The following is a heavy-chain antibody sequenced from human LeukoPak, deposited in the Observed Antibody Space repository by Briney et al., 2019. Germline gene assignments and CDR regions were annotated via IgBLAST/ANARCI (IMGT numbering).Heavy chain of an antibody. CDR1: GFSFSTYV. Sequence: GGSLRLSYAASGFSFSTYVMTWVRQAPGKGLAGVSSISYSGDATYYVDSVKGRFTISRDNSRNMLYLQMNSLRAEDTAVYYCAKCPTGYTKTFDSWGQGTLVTVSS. D-gene: IGHD6-13*01. V-gene: IGHV3-23*01. J-gene: IGHJ4*02. CDR3: AKCPTGYTKTFDS. CDR2: ISYSGDAT.